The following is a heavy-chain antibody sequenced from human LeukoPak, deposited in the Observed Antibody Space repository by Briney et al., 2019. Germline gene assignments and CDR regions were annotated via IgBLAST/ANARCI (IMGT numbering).Heavy chain of an antibody. D-gene: IGHD7-27*01. Sequence: SQTLSLTCAISGDSVSSKSASWKWIRQSASRGLEWLGRTYYRSKWYNEYAVSVKSRITINPDTSKNQFSLQLNSVTPEDTAVYYCSRDPVWGSAWGQGTLVTVSS. CDR1: GDSVSSKSAS. V-gene: IGHV6-1*01. J-gene: IGHJ5*02. CDR3: SRDPVWGSA. CDR2: TYYRSKWYN.